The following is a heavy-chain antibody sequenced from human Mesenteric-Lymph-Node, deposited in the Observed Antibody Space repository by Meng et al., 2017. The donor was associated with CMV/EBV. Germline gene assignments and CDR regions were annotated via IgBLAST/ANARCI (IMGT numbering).Heavy chain of an antibody. CDR2: IKQDGSVK. Sequence: GESLKISCAASGFTFSNFWMSWVRQAPGKGLEWVANIKQDGSVKYYVDSVKGRFTISRDNAKNSLYLQMNSLRAEDTAVYYCASPVRYCSGGSCPLGMDVWGQGTTVTVSS. CDR3: ASPVRYCSGGSCPLGMDV. CDR1: GFTFSNFW. D-gene: IGHD2-15*01. V-gene: IGHV3-7*01. J-gene: IGHJ6*02.